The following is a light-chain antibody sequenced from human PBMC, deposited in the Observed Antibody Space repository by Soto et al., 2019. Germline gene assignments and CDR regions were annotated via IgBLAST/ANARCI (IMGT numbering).Light chain of an antibody. Sequence: QSVLTQPASVSGSPGQSITISCIGTSSDVGGYNLVSWYQHHPGKVPKLMIYEVSKRPSGVSNRFSGSKSGNTASLTISGLQADDEADYHCCSYVGSSKVFGRGTKLTVL. CDR3: CSYVGSSKV. J-gene: IGLJ3*02. V-gene: IGLV2-23*02. CDR1: SSDVGGYNL. CDR2: EVS.